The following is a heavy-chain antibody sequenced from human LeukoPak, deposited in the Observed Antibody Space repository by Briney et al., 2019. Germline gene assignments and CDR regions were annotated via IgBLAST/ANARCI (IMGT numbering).Heavy chain of an antibody. Sequence: GGSLRPSCAASGFTFSDNYMSWIRQAPGKGLEWVSYISSSGSIYYADSVKGRFTISRDNAKNSLYLQMNSLRDEDTAVYYCARDRGRWLQYYDYWGQGTLVTVSS. CDR2: ISSSGSI. V-gene: IGHV3-11*04. CDR1: GFTFSDNY. D-gene: IGHD5-24*01. CDR3: ARDRGRWLQYYDY. J-gene: IGHJ4*02.